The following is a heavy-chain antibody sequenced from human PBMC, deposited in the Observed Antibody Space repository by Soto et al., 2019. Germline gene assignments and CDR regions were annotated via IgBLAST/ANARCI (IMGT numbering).Heavy chain of an antibody. Sequence: LSLTCTVSGGSISSYYWSWIRQPPGKGLEWIGYIYYSGSTNYNPSLKSRVTISVDTSKNQFSLKLSSVTAADTAVYYCARRYSSSFDYWGQGTLVTVSS. CDR1: GGSISSYY. J-gene: IGHJ4*02. CDR3: ARRYSSSFDY. CDR2: IYYSGST. V-gene: IGHV4-59*08. D-gene: IGHD6-13*01.